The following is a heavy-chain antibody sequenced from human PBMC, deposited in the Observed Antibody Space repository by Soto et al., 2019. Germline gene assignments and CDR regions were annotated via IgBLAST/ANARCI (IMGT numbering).Heavy chain of an antibody. J-gene: IGHJ5*02. CDR2: IIPIFGTA. V-gene: IGHV1-69*13. CDR3: ARGLRVVVEWFDP. CDR1: GGTFSSYA. D-gene: IGHD2-15*01. Sequence: SVNVSGKTSGGTFSSYAISWVRQAPGQGLEWMGGIIPIFGTANYAQKFQGRVTITADESTSTAYMELSSLRSEDTAVFYCARGLRVVVEWFDPWGQGTLVTVSS.